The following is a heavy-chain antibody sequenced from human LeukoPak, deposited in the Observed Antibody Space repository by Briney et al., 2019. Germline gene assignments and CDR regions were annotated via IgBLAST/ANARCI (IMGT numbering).Heavy chain of an antibody. J-gene: IGHJ4*02. CDR2: IIPILGIA. CDR3: ARGGPLYCSGGSCYSLPKLPVDY. D-gene: IGHD2-15*01. V-gene: IGHV1-69*04. CDR1: GGTFSSYA. Sequence: SVKVSCKASGGTFSSYAISWVRQAPGQGLEWMGRIIPILGIANYAQKFQGRVTMTRNTSISTAYMELSSLRSEDTAVYYCARGGPLYCSGGSCYSLPKLPVDYWGQGALVTVSS.